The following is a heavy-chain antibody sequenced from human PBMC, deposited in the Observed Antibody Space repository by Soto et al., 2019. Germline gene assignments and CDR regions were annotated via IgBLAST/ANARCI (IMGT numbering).Heavy chain of an antibody. D-gene: IGHD4-4*01. CDR1: GFTFSSHG. CDR3: VRDRLTGHDAFDI. Sequence: GGSLRLSCAASGFTFSSHGRHWVRQAPGKGLQWVAVIWFDGTNQYYEDSVKGRFTISRDNSRNILYLQMNTLRLEDTAVYYCVRDRLTGHDAFDIWGQGAMVTV. CDR2: IWFDGTNQ. J-gene: IGHJ3*02. V-gene: IGHV3-33*01.